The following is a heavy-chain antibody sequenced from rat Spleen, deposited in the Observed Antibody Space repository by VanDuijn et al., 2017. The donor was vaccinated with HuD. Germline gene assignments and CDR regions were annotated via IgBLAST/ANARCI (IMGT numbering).Heavy chain of an antibody. D-gene: IGHD1-12*01. Sequence: QVQLKESGPGLVQPSQTLSLTCTVSGFSLTSYDVHWVRQPPGKGLEWMGVIWTGGSTAYNSSFKSRLSVSRDISKSQVFLRMNSLKTEYTATYYCVRANRESYAHFDYWGQGVVVTVSS. V-gene: IGHV2-30*01. CDR2: IWTGGST. CDR3: VRANRESYAHFDY. CDR1: GFSLTSYD. J-gene: IGHJ2*01.